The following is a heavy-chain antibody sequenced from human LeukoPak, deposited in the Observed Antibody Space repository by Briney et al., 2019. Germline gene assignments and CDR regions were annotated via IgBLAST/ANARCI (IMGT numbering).Heavy chain of an antibody. CDR3: ARGPNHYYYMDF. Sequence: ASVKVSCKASGYSFTGYYIHWVRQAPGPGLEWMGWINPDGDVTKSAQKFQGRVTMTTDKSINTVFMELSGLTSDDTALYYCARGPNHYYYMDFWGKGTTVSVSS. CDR1: GYSFTGYY. V-gene: IGHV1-2*02. CDR2: INPDGDVT. J-gene: IGHJ6*03. D-gene: IGHD2-8*01.